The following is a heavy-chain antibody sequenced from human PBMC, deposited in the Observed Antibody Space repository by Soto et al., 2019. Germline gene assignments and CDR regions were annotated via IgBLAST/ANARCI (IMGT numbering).Heavy chain of an antibody. CDR3: ASGASRWYPYFFDS. CDR2: IIPYYNTL. CDR1: EGTFNSYA. V-gene: IGHV1-69*01. D-gene: IGHD6-13*01. Sequence: QAQVVQSGAEVRKPGSSVKLSCKASEGTFNSYAIAWVRQAPGQGLEWMGGIIPYYNTLNYAQKLQDRVTITADDSTNTGYMELSSLRSDDTAVYFCASGASRWYPYFFDSWAQGTLVTVSS. J-gene: IGHJ4*02.